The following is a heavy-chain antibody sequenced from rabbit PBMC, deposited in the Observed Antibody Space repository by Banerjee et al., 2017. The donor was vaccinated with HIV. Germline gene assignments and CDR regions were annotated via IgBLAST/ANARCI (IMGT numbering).Heavy chain of an antibody. Sequence: QEQLEESGGGLVKPEGSLTLTCKASGFSFSDRDVMCWVRQAPGKGLEWIACIGTGSAGATYYASWAKGRFTISKPSSTTVTLQVTSLTAADTATYFCARDLVAVIGWNFNLWGPGTLVTVS. V-gene: IGHV1S45*01. J-gene: IGHJ4*01. D-gene: IGHD1-1*01. CDR3: ARDLVAVIGWNFNL. CDR1: GFSFSDRDV. CDR2: IGTGSAGAT.